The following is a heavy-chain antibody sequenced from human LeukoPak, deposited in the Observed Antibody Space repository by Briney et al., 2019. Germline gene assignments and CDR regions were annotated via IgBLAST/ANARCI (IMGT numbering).Heavy chain of an antibody. Sequence: ASVKVSCKASGCTFTSYDINWVRQATGQGLEWMGWMNPNSGNTGYAQKFQGRVTMTRNTSISTAYMELSSLRSEDTAVYYCARRYYYGSGSYYNFYYYMDVWGKGTTVTVSS. CDR2: MNPNSGNT. CDR3: ARRYYYGSGSYYNFYYYMDV. V-gene: IGHV1-8*01. J-gene: IGHJ6*03. CDR1: GCTFTSYD. D-gene: IGHD3-10*01.